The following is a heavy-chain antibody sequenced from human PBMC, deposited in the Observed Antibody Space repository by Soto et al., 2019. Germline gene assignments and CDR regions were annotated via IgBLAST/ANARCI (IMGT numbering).Heavy chain of an antibody. D-gene: IGHD2-15*01. V-gene: IGHV1-69*13. J-gene: IGHJ5*02. Sequence: ASVKVSCKASGGTFSSYAISWVRQAPGQGLEWMGGIIPIFGTANYAQKFQGRVTITADESTSTAYMELSSLRSEDTAVYYCARAPCSGGSCYPFEHPNWFDPWGQGTLVTVSS. CDR2: IIPIFGTA. CDR3: ARAPCSGGSCYPFEHPNWFDP. CDR1: GGTFSSYA.